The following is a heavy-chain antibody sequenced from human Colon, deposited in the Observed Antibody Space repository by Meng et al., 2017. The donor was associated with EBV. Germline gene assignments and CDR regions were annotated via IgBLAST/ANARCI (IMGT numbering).Heavy chain of an antibody. V-gene: IGHV4-34*01. CDR2: INHVGST. Sequence: VQIQQWGAGLLKPSETLSLPCTVYGGSFSDSYWTWIRQPPGKGLEWIGEINHVGSTTYNPSLKSRVTISVDTSKNQFSLKLSSVTAADAAVYYCASSDCSGGTCYLDCWGQGTLVTVSS. D-gene: IGHD2-15*01. CDR1: GGSFSDSY. CDR3: ASSDCSGGTCYLDC. J-gene: IGHJ4*02.